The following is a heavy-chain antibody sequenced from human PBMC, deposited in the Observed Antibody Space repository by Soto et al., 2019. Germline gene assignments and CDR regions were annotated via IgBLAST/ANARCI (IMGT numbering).Heavy chain of an antibody. CDR2: INHSGST. J-gene: IGHJ4*02. CDR3: ARLRSGYSGYVLADY. D-gene: IGHD5-12*01. V-gene: IGHV4-34*01. CDR1: GGSFSGYY. Sequence: SETLSLTCAVYGGSFSGYYWSWIRQPPGKGLEWIGEINHSGSTNYNPSLKSRVTISVDTSKNQFSLKLSSVTAADTAVYYCARLRSGYSGYVLADYWGQGTLVTVSS.